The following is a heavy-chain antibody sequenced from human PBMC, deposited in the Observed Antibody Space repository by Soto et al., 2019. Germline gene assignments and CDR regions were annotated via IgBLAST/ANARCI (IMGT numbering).Heavy chain of an antibody. CDR1: GGSFSGYY. Sequence: SETLSLTCAVYGGSFSGYYWSWIRQPPGKGLEWIGEINHSGSTNYNPSLKGRVTISVDTSKNQFSLKLSSVTAADTAVYYCARGQGYYYDSSGYPFDYWGQGTLVTVSS. CDR2: INHSGST. D-gene: IGHD3-22*01. V-gene: IGHV4-34*01. J-gene: IGHJ4*02. CDR3: ARGQGYYYDSSGYPFDY.